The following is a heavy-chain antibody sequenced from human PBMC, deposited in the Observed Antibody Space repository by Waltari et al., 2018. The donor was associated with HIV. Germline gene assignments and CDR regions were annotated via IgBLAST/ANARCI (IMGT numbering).Heavy chain of an antibody. V-gene: IGHV3-73*01. CDR2: IRGKPNSYAT. D-gene: IGHD4-17*01. CDR1: GFSFRGSA. J-gene: IGHJ5*02. Sequence: EVQLVESGGGLVQPGGSLKLSCAASGFSFRGSAMHWVRQASGKGLEWVGRIRGKPNSYATAYAESLKGRFTISRDDSMNTAYLQMNSLKTEDTAVYYCTKSVGDSARGWFDPWGQGTLVTVSS. CDR3: TKSVGDSARGWFDP.